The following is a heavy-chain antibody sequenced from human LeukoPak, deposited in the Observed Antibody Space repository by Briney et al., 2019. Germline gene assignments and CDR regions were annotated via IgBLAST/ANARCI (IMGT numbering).Heavy chain of an antibody. CDR3: ARNNADGEGRFSY. V-gene: IGHV7-4-1*02. CDR1: GYSFVKYD. J-gene: IGHJ4*02. D-gene: IGHD3-10*01. Sequence: ASVKVSCKASGYSFVKYDMNWVRQAPGQGLEWMGWINTNTGNPTYAQGFTGRFVFSLDTSVSTAYLQISGLKAEDTAVYYCARNNADGEGRFSYWGQGTLVTVSS. CDR2: INTNTGNP.